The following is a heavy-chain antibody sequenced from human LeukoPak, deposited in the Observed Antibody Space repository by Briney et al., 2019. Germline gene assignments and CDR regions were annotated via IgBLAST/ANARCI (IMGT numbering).Heavy chain of an antibody. CDR2: IYYSGST. CDR1: GGSISSSSYY. Sequence: PSETLSLTCTVSGGSISSSSYYWGWIRQPPGKGLEWIGSIYYSGSTYYNPSLKSRVTISVDTSKNQFSLKLSSVTAADTAVYYCARAEARGAMLPGYWGQGTLVTVSS. V-gene: IGHV4-39*01. D-gene: IGHD3-10*01. J-gene: IGHJ4*02. CDR3: ARAEARGAMLPGY.